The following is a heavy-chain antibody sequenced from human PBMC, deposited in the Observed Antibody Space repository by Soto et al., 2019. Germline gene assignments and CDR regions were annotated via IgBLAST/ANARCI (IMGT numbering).Heavy chain of an antibody. Sequence: QVQLQESGPGLVKPSETLSLTCTVSGGSISSYYWSWIGQPPGKGLEWIGYIYYSGSTNYNPSLKSRVTISVDTSKNQFSLKLSSVTAADTAVYYCARAMRGSYLRYFDYWGQGTLVTVSS. CDR2: IYYSGST. V-gene: IGHV4-59*01. CDR1: GGSISSYY. J-gene: IGHJ4*02. D-gene: IGHD1-26*01. CDR3: ARAMRGSYLRYFDY.